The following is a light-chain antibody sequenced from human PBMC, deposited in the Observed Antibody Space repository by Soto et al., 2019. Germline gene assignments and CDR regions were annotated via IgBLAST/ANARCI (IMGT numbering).Light chain of an antibody. CDR1: SSYVGGYYY. Sequence: QSALTQPASVSGSPGQSISISCTGTSSYVGGYYYVSWYQQYQGKAPKIIIYEVSNRPSGVSYRFSGSRSGTTASLTMCVLQAEDEADYYCSSYSSSSTRDVFGTGTKVTVL. CDR3: SSYSSSSTRDV. J-gene: IGLJ1*01. CDR2: EVS. V-gene: IGLV2-14*01.